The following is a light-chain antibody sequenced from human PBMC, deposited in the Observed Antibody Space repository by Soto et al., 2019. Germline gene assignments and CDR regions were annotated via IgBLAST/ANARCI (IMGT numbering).Light chain of an antibody. CDR1: QSVIDNY. J-gene: IGKJ1*01. V-gene: IGKV3-20*01. Sequence: EMVVTQSPDTLSLSPGERATLFCRASQSVIDNYLAWYQQKPGQAPRLLIYGASSRATGIPDRFTGAGSGTDFSLTISRLELEDFAIYYCQQYDRSPWTFGQGTKVDIK. CDR3: QQYDRSPWT. CDR2: GAS.